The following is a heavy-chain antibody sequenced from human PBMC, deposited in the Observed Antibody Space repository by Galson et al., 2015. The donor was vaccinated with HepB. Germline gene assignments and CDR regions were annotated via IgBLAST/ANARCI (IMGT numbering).Heavy chain of an antibody. J-gene: IGHJ4*02. D-gene: IGHD3-22*01. CDR3: AKSYFDVSGYLD. V-gene: IGHV3-23*01. CDR2: LSSSGGGT. CDR1: GSTFRNYV. Sequence: SLRLSCAASGSTFRNYVMTWVRQAPGKGLEWVSSLSSSGGGTYYADSVKGRVTISRDNSKNTLYLQMHSLRAEDTAVYYCAKSYFDVSGYLDWGQGTLVTVSS.